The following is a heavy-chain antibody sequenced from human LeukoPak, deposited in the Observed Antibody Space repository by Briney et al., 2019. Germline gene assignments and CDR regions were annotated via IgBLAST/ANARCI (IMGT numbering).Heavy chain of an antibody. CDR3: ARDGGRWCSGGSCYSGWFDP. J-gene: IGHJ5*02. Sequence: KPSETLSLTCTVSGGSISSYYWSWIRQPPGKGLEWIGYIYYSGSTNYNPSLKSRVTISVDTSKNQFTLKLSSVTAADTAVYYCARDGGRWCSGGSCYSGWFDPWGQGTLVTVSS. CDR1: GGSISSYY. CDR2: IYYSGST. V-gene: IGHV4-59*01. D-gene: IGHD2-15*01.